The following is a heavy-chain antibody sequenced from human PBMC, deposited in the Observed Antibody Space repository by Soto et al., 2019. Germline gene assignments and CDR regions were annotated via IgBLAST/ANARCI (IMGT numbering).Heavy chain of an antibody. CDR2: IYYSGST. D-gene: IGHD3-9*01. CDR3: ARDSRTYYDILTGGNWFDP. V-gene: IGHV4-59*01. CDR1: GGSISSYY. J-gene: IGHJ5*02. Sequence: SETLSLTCTVSGGSISSYYWSWIRQPPGKGLEWIGYIYYSGSTNYNPSLKSRVAISVDTSKNQFSLKLSSVTAADTAVYYCARDSRTYYDILTGGNWFDPWGQRTLVTVSS.